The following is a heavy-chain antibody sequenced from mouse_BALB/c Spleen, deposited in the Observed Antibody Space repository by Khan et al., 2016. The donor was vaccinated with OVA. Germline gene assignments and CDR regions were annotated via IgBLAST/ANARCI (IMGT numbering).Heavy chain of an antibody. V-gene: IGHV9-4*02. J-gene: IGHJ4*01. D-gene: IGHD2-14*01. CDR3: ARGGAAYYRNDGGAMEY. CDR2: INTHSGVP. Sequence: QIQLVQSGPELKKPGETVRISCKASGYTFTTAGIQWVQKMPGKGLKWIGWINTHSGVPKYAEDFKGRFAFSLEISVSTAYLQITNLKNEDKATYCCARGGAAYYRNDGGAMEYWGQGTSVTVSS. CDR1: GYTFTTAG.